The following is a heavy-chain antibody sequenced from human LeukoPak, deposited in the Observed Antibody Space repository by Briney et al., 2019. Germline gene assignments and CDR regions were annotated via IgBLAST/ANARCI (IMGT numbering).Heavy chain of an antibody. CDR1: GFTFSSYF. V-gene: IGHV3-30-3*01. CDR3: ARERGEGLTRNFDY. J-gene: IGHJ4*02. D-gene: IGHD3-16*01. Sequence: GGSLRLSCAASGFTFSSYFVHWVRQAPGKGLDWVTTISYDGSIQYYSDSVKGRFTISRDNSKNTLYLQMNSLKPEDTAMYYCARERGEGLTRNFDYWGQGTLVTVSS. CDR2: ISYDGSIQ.